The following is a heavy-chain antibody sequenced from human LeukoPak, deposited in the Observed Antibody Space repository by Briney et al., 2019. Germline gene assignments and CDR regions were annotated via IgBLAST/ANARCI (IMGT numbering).Heavy chain of an antibody. J-gene: IGHJ4*02. D-gene: IGHD1-26*01. CDR1: GFTVSSNY. V-gene: IGHV3-53*01. CDR2: SYIGGST. Sequence: GGSLRLSCAASGFTVSSNYMSWVRQAPGKGLEWVSVSYIGGSTYYADSVKRRFTISRDNSQNTLYLQMNSLRAEDTAVYYCARDRSGSSDYWGQGTLVTVSS. CDR3: ARDRSGSSDY.